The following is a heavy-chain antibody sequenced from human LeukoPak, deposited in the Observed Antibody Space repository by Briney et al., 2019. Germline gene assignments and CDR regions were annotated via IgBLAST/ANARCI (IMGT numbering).Heavy chain of an antibody. CDR1: GFTFSSHW. J-gene: IGHJ4*02. Sequence: GGSLSLSCAASGFTFSSHWMSWVRQAPGKGLEWVANINQDGGEKHYVDSVKGRFTISRDNAKNSLYLQMYSLRAEDTAVYYCARDMEAAGLFWDFWGLGTLVTVSS. V-gene: IGHV3-7*05. CDR3: ARDMEAAGLFWDF. CDR2: INQDGGEK. D-gene: IGHD6-13*01.